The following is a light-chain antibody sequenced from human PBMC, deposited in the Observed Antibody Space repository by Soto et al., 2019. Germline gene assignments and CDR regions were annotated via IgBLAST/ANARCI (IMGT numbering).Light chain of an antibody. CDR1: QGISSF. CDR2: GAS. V-gene: IGKV1-9*01. J-gene: IGKJ3*01. CDR3: QQVNSYPFT. Sequence: DIQLTQSPPYLSASVGDRVTIICRASQGISSFLAWYQQKPGRAPKLLVYGASTVERGVPSRFSGSGSGAEFTLTISCLQPEDFATYYCQQVNSYPFTFGPGTRVDIK.